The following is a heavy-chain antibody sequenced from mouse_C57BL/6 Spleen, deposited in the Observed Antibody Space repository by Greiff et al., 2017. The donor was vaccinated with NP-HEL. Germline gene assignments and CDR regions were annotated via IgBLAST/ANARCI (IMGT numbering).Heavy chain of an antibody. V-gene: IGHV1-82*01. D-gene: IGHD1-1*01. CDR3: AITVVATLAY. CDR1: GYAFSSSW. J-gene: IGHJ3*01. Sequence: VKLMESGPELVKPGASVKISCKASGYAFSSSWMNWVKQRPGKGLEWIGRIYPGDGDTNYNGKFKGKATLTADKSSSTAYMQLSSLTSEDSAVYFCAITVVATLAYWGQGTLVTVSA. CDR2: IYPGDGDT.